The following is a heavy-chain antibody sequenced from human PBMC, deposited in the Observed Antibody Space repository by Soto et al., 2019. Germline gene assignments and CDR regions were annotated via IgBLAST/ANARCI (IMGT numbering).Heavy chain of an antibody. J-gene: IGHJ6*03. Sequence: EVQLVASGGGLVQPGGSLRLSCAASGFTFSSYWMHWVRQAPGKGLVWVSRINSDGSSTSYADSVKGRFTISRDNAKNTLYLQMNSLRAEDTAVYYCARVGSRHYYYYYYMDVWGKGTTVTVSS. CDR1: GFTFSSYW. CDR3: ARVGSRHYYYYYYMDV. V-gene: IGHV3-74*01. CDR2: INSDGSST.